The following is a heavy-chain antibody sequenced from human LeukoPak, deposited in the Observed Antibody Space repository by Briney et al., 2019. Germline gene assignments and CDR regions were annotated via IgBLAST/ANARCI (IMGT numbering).Heavy chain of an antibody. V-gene: IGHV4-59*01. CDR1: GGSISSYY. CDR2: IYYSGST. Sequence: SETLSLTCTVSGGSISSYYWSWIRQPPGKGLEWIGYIYYSGSTNYNPSLKSRVTISVDTSKNQFSLKLSSVTAADTAVYYCARARPDIAVAGDYWGQGTLVTVSS. CDR3: ARARPDIAVAGDY. J-gene: IGHJ4*02. D-gene: IGHD6-19*01.